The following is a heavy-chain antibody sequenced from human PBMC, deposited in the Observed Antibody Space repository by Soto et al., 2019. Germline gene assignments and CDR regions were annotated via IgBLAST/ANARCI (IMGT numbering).Heavy chain of an antibody. D-gene: IGHD2-2*01. Sequence: EVQLVESGGGLVKPGGSLRLSCAASGFTFSNAWMNWVRQAPGKGLEWVGRITSKTDGGTTDYAAPVKGRFTISRDDSKNTLYLQMNSLKTEDTAVYYCTTELGAAVMWWAQRTEDWFYPWGQGTLVTVSS. CDR1: GFTFSNAW. J-gene: IGHJ5*02. CDR3: TTELGAAVMWWAQRTEDWFYP. V-gene: IGHV3-15*07. CDR2: ITSKTDGGTT.